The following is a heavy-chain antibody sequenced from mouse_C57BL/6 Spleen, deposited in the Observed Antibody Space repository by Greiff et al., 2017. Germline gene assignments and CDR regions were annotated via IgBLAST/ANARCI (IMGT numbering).Heavy chain of an antibody. J-gene: IGHJ1*03. CDR2: INYDGSST. D-gene: IGHD1-1*01. Sequence: EVKVVESEGGLVQPGSSMKLSCTASGFTFSDYYMAWVRQVPEKGLEWVANINYDGSSTYYLDSLKSRFIISRDNAKNILYLQMSSLKSEDTATYYCARLYGSSYDWYFDVWGTGTTVTVSS. V-gene: IGHV5-16*01. CDR1: GFTFSDYY. CDR3: ARLYGSSYDWYFDV.